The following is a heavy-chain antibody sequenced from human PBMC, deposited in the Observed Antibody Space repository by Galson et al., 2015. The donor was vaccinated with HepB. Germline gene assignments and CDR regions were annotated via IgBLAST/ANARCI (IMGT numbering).Heavy chain of an antibody. J-gene: IGHJ3*02. CDR1: GYTFTSYA. Sequence: SVKVSCKASGYTFTSYAMHWVRQAPGQRLEWMGWINAGNGNTKYSQKFQGRVTITRDTSASTAYMELSSLRSEDTAVYYCARYSVVPLDAFDIWGQGTMVTVSS. D-gene: IGHD5/OR15-5a*01. V-gene: IGHV1-3*01. CDR3: ARYSVVPLDAFDI. CDR2: INAGNGNT.